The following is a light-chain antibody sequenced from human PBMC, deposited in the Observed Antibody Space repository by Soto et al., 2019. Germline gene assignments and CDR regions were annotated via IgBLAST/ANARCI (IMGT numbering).Light chain of an antibody. CDR3: QQYNRT. J-gene: IGKJ2*02. V-gene: IGKV1-5*03. CDR1: QSISNW. CDR2: KAS. Sequence: DIQMTQSPSTLSASVGDRVTITCRASQSISNWLAWYQQKPGKAPKLLIYKASNLESGVPSRFSGSGSGTEFTITISSLQPDDFATYYCQQYNRTFGQGTKLEIK.